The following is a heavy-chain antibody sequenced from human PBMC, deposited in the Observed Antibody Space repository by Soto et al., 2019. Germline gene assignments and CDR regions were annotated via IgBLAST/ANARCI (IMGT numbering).Heavy chain of an antibody. V-gene: IGHV3-23*01. Sequence: HPGGSLRLSCAASGFTFSSYVMSWVRQAPGKGLEWVAAISGSGSSTYYADSVKGRFTISRDNSKNTLYLQMNSLRAEDTAVYYCARDYYDSSGYYPDYWGQGTLVTVSS. CDR1: GFTFSSYV. CDR2: ISGSGSST. D-gene: IGHD3-22*01. J-gene: IGHJ4*02. CDR3: ARDYYDSSGYYPDY.